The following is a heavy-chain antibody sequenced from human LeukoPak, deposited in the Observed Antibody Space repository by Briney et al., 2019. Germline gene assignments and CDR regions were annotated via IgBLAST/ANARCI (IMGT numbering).Heavy chain of an antibody. D-gene: IGHD3-10*01. CDR2: ISHSGST. V-gene: IGHV4-34*01. J-gene: IGHJ4*02. CDR1: GGSFSGYY. Sequence: PSETLSLTCAVYGGSFSGYYWSWIRQPPGKGLEWIGEISHSGSTNYNPSLKSRVTISVDTSKNQFSLKLSSVTAADTAVYYCARGYVDRRGVDYWGQGTLVTVSS. CDR3: ARGYVDRRGVDY.